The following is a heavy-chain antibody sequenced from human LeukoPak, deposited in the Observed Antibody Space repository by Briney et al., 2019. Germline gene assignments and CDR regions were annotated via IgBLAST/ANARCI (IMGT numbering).Heavy chain of an antibody. V-gene: IGHV4-59*11. CDR1: GGSFTSHY. J-gene: IGHJ4*03. CDR3: ARGEGERYYVNYFDY. Sequence: SETLSLTCSVSGGSFTSHYWSWFRQPPGKRLEWIAYLYYSGSTNYHPSLKSRATMSIDTSKNQFSLKLGSVPAADTAVYYCARGEGERYYVNYFDYWGHGILVTVSS. D-gene: IGHD1-26*01. CDR2: LYYSGST.